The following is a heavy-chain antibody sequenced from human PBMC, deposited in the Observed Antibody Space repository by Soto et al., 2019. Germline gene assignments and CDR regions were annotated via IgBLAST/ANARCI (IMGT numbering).Heavy chain of an antibody. J-gene: IGHJ6*02. CDR3: ARGFGAARFLEWYRGYYYYGMDV. V-gene: IGHV1-18*01. Sequence: ASVKVSCKASGYTFTSYGISWVRQAPGQGLEWMGWISAYNGNTNYAQKLQGRVTMTTDTSTSTAYMELRSLGSDDTAVYYCARGFGAARFLEWYRGYYYYGMDVWGQGTTVTVSS. CDR2: ISAYNGNT. CDR1: GYTFTSYG. D-gene: IGHD3-3*01.